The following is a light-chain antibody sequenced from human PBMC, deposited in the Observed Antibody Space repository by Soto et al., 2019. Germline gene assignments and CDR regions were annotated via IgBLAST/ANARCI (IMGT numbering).Light chain of an antibody. CDR1: QSVSSSY. J-gene: IGKJ2*01. CDR3: QQDYNLPPYT. Sequence: PGARVTLSCRASQSVSSSYLTWYQQIPGQAPRLLIYGASTRATSIPARFSGSGSGTDFTLTISSLQPEDFAVYYCQQDYNLPPYTFGQGTKLEIK. V-gene: IGKV3D-7*01. CDR2: GAS.